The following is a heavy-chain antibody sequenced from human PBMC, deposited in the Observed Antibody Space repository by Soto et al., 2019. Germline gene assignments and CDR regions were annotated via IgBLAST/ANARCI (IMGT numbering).Heavy chain of an antibody. V-gene: IGHV6-1*01. D-gene: IGHD5-12*01. CDR3: DRGEQYRGRIFEY. CDR1: VYSVSSNSAG. Sequence: SQTLSLTCAITVYSVSSNSAGWIWVSQSPSRGLEWLGRTYYRSKWYYEYAVSVRGRITINPDTFKNQYSLQLNSVTPEDTAVYFCDRGEQYRGRIFEYWGQGTLVIVSS. J-gene: IGHJ4*01. CDR2: TYYRSKWYY.